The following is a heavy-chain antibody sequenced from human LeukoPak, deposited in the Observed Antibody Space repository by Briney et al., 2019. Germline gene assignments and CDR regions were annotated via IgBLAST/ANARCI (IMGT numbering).Heavy chain of an antibody. D-gene: IGHD4-17*01. V-gene: IGHV4-59*12. J-gene: IGHJ4*02. Sequence: SETLSLTCSVSGGSLSSYFWSWIRQPPGKGLEWVGYIHSSGSTDYKPSLKSRVTISVDTSKNQFSLKLSSVTAADTAVYYCARGAVGVTIRYDYWGQGTLVTVSS. CDR3: ARGAVGVTIRYDY. CDR2: IHSSGST. CDR1: GGSLSSYF.